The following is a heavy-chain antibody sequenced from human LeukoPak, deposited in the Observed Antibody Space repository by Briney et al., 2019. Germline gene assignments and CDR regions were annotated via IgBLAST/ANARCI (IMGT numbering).Heavy chain of an antibody. J-gene: IGHJ5*02. CDR1: GFSFSSYV. D-gene: IGHD5-18*01. V-gene: IGHV3-21*01. CDR3: ARGTNGYPT. Sequence: GGSLRLSCTGSGFSFSSYVMNWVRQAPGKGLEWVSAISGSGGSTYNADSVKGRFTISRDNAKNSLYLQMNSLRAEDTAVYYCARGTNGYPTWGQGTLVTVSS. CDR2: ISGSGGST.